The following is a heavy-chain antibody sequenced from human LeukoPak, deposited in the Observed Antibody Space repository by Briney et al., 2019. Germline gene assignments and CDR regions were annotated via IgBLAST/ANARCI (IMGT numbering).Heavy chain of an antibody. D-gene: IGHD1-26*01. Sequence: ASVKVSCKTSGYTFTDSNIHWVRQAPGQGLEWMGWINPNSGGTNYAQKFQGRVTMTRDTSISTAYMELSRLRSDDTAVYYCARDRKVGATRYYFDYWGQGTLVTVSS. CDR2: INPNSGGT. CDR1: GYTFTDSN. CDR3: ARDRKVGATRYYFDY. J-gene: IGHJ4*02. V-gene: IGHV1-2*02.